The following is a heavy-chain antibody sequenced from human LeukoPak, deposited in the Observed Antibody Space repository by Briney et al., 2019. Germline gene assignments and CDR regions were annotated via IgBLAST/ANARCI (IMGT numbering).Heavy chain of an antibody. V-gene: IGHV4-34*01. D-gene: IGHD5-18*01. CDR3: ARGRGYSYYYYMDV. J-gene: IGHJ6*03. Sequence: SETLSLTCAVYGGSFSGYYWSWIRQPPGKGLEWIGEINHSGSTNYNPSLKSRVTISVDTSKNQFSLKLSSVTAADTAVYYCARGRGYSYYYYMDVWGEGTTVTVSS. CDR2: INHSGST. CDR1: GGSFSGYY.